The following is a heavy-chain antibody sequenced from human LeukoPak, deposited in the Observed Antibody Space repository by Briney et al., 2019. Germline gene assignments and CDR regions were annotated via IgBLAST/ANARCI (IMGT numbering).Heavy chain of an antibody. J-gene: IGHJ4*02. Sequence: GGSLRLSCAASGFTFSSYEMNWVREAPGKGLEWVSYISSSGSTIYYADSVKGRFTISRDNAKNSLYLQMNSLRAEDTAVYYCASALSMVATRGYWGQGTLVTVSP. V-gene: IGHV3-48*03. CDR2: ISSSGSTI. D-gene: IGHD5-12*01. CDR3: ASALSMVATRGY. CDR1: GFTFSSYE.